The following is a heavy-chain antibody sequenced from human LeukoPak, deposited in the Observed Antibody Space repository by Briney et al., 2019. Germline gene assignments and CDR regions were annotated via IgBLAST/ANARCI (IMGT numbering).Heavy chain of an antibody. CDR3: AKGKSLPHYYYYGMDV. Sequence: PGGSLGLSCAASGFTFSTSAMNWVRQAPGKGLEWVSVIGGSGDTTYYADSVRGRFTISRDNFKSTLYLQMNSLTAEDTAIYYCAKGKSLPHYYYYGMDVWGQGTTVTASS. CDR1: GFTFSTSA. J-gene: IGHJ6*02. CDR2: IGGSGDTT. V-gene: IGHV3-23*01.